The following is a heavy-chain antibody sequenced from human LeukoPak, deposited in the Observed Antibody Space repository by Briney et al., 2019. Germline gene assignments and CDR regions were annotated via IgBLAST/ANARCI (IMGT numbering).Heavy chain of an antibody. CDR2: ISYDGSNK. Sequence: GRSLRLSSAASGFTFSSYAMHWVRQAPGKELEWVAVISYDGSNKYYADSVKGRFTISRDNAKNSLYLQMNSLRAEDMALYYCAKGRFLEWLVDGGFDYWGQGTLVTVSS. V-gene: IGHV3-30-3*01. J-gene: IGHJ4*02. CDR1: GFTFSSYA. D-gene: IGHD3-3*01. CDR3: AKGRFLEWLVDGGFDY.